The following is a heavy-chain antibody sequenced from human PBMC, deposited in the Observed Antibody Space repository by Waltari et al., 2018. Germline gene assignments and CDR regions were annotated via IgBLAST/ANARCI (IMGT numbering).Heavy chain of an antibody. V-gene: IGHV1-3*01. CDR2: IKDCNGNT. D-gene: IGHD6-13*01. Sequence: QVQLVQSGAEVKKPGASVKVSCKASGYTFTSYAMHWVRQAPGQRIAWMGWIKDCNGNTKDSQKCQGIVTMTRDTSASTAYMELSSLRSEDTAVYYCARYRDSSSWHYYYYYGMDDWGQGTTVTVSS. J-gene: IGHJ6*02. CDR3: ARYRDSSSWHYYYYYGMDD. CDR1: GYTFTSYA.